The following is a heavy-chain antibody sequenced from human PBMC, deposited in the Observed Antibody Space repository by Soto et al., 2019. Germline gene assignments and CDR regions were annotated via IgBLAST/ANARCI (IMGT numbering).Heavy chain of an antibody. Sequence: AETLSLTCTVSGGSISSYYWSWIRQPPGKGLEWIGYIYYSGSTNYNPSLKSRVTISVDTSKNQFSLKLSSVTAADTAVYYWARDQGWSYGMDVCGQGTTVT. D-gene: IGHD3-3*01. J-gene: IGHJ6*02. CDR3: ARDQGWSYGMDV. CDR2: IYYSGST. CDR1: GGSISSYY. V-gene: IGHV4-59*01.